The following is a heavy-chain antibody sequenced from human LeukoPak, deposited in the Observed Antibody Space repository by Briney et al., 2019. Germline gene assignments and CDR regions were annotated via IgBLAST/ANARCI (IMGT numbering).Heavy chain of an antibody. V-gene: IGHV3-23*01. CDR3: AKTPSTYYYDSSGYYYPDY. D-gene: IGHD3-22*01. CDR1: GFIFSSYA. J-gene: IGHJ4*02. CDR2: ISGSGGST. Sequence: PGGSLRLSCAASGFIFSSYAMSWVRQAPGRGLEWVSAISGSGGSTYYADSVKGRFTISRDNSKNTLYLQMNSLRAEDTAVYYCAKTPSTYYYDSSGYYYPDYWGQGTLVTVSS.